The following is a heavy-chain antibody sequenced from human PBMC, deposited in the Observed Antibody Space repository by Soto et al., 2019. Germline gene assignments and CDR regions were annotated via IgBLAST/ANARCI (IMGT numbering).Heavy chain of an antibody. Sequence: QVQLQQSGPGLVKPSQTLSLTCTVSGGSISSDNYHGTWIRQSPGKGLEWIGYIYYVGSIFYNPSFKSRVTISVDTSKNQFSLQLSSVTAADTAVYFCAREDDGGDRDYYGLDVWGQGTTVTVSS. CDR3: AREDDGGDRDYYGLDV. D-gene: IGHD2-21*02. J-gene: IGHJ6*02. V-gene: IGHV4-30-4*08. CDR1: GGSISSDNYH. CDR2: IYYVGSI.